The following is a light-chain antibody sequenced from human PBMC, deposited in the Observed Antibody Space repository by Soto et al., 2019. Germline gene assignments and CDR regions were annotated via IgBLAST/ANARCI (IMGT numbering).Light chain of an antibody. CDR3: SSFTTSSTYV. Sequence: QSVLTQPASVSGSPGQSITISCTGTSSDVSSYNYVSWYQQHPGKAPKLIIYDVSDRPSGVSNRFSGSKSGNTASLTISGLQAEDVADYYCSSFTTSSTYVFGTGTKLTVL. J-gene: IGLJ1*01. V-gene: IGLV2-14*03. CDR2: DVS. CDR1: SSDVSSYNY.